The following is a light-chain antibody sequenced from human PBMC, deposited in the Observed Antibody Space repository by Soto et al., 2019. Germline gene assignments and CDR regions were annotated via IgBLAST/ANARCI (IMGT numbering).Light chain of an antibody. Sequence: IVLTESPGGLSLSQGERATLSCRASQSVTKNNLNWYQQKPGQAPRLLIYGASIRATGIPDRFSGSGSETDFTRTISILEPAEFALHYCNPYARSPPITFGERTLLEI. CDR3: NPYARSPPIT. CDR1: QSVTKNN. CDR2: GAS. J-gene: IGKJ5*01. V-gene: IGKV3-20*01.